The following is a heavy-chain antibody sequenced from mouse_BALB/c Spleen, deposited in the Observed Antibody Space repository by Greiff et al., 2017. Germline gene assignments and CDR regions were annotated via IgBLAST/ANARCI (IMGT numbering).Heavy chain of an antibody. J-gene: IGHJ4*01. D-gene: IGHD2-14*01. V-gene: IGHV14-4*02. Sequence: EVQLQQSGAELVRSGASVKLSCTASGFNIKDYYMHWVKQRPEQGLEWIGWIDPENGDTEYAPKFQGKATMTADTSSNTAYLQLSSLTSEDTAVYYCNEGTLYAMDYWGQGTSVTVSS. CDR3: NEGTLYAMDY. CDR2: IDPENGDT. CDR1: GFNIKDYY.